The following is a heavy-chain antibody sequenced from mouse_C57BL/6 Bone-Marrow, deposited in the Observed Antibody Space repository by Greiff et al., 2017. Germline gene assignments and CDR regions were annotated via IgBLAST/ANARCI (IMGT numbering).Heavy chain of an antibody. V-gene: IGHV5-9*01. Sequence: DVHLVESGGGLVKPGGSLKLSCAASGFTFSSYTMSWVRQTPEKRLEWVATISGGGGNPYYPDSVKGRFTISRDNAKNTLYLQMSSLRSEDTALYYCARHVGPYAMDYWGQGTSVTVSS. J-gene: IGHJ4*01. CDR2: ISGGGGNP. CDR3: ARHVGPYAMDY. CDR1: GFTFSSYT.